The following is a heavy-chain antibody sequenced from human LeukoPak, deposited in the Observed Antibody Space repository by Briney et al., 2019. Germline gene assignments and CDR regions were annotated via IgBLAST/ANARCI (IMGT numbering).Heavy chain of an antibody. Sequence: SETRSLTCTVSGGSISSGGYYWSWIRQHPGKGLEWIGYIYYSGSTYYNPSLKSRVTISVDTSKNQFSLKLSSVTAADTAVYYCARAEFFAVYFDYWGQGTLVTVSS. J-gene: IGHJ4*02. CDR3: ARAEFFAVYFDY. CDR2: IYYSGST. D-gene: IGHD4-11*01. CDR1: GGSISSGGYY. V-gene: IGHV4-31*03.